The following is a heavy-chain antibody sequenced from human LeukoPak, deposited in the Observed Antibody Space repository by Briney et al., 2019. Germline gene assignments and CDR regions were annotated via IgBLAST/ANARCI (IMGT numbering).Heavy chain of an antibody. Sequence: ASETLSLTCTVSGGSISSYYWSWIRQPPGKGLEWIGYIYYSGSTNYNPSLKSRVTISVDTSKSQFSLKLSSVTAADTAVYYCAGSSNSGAFDIWGQGTMVTVSS. CDR1: GGSISSYY. J-gene: IGHJ3*02. V-gene: IGHV4-59*01. CDR3: AGSSNSGAFDI. D-gene: IGHD4-23*01. CDR2: IYYSGST.